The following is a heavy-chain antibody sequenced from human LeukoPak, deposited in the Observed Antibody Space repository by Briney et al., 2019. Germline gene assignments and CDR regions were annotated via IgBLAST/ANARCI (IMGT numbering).Heavy chain of an antibody. CDR1: GNSISNTYY. CDR3: ARNSSGNYFDY. V-gene: IGHV4-38-2*01. CDR2: IYNSGST. D-gene: IGHD1-26*01. J-gene: IGHJ4*02. Sequence: AETLSLTCAVSGNSISNTYYWGWIRQPPGKELEWIGSIYNSGSTHYNPSLKSRVTISVDTSKNQFSLKLSSVTAADTAVYYCARNSSGNYFDYWGQGTLVTVSS.